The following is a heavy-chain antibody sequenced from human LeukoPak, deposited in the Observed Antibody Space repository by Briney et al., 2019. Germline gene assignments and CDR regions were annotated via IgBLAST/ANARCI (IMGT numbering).Heavy chain of an antibody. V-gene: IGHV1-2*02. CDR3: AKEVGHNGRFDY. Sequence: ASVKVSCTASGYTFTDYFMHWARQTPGQGLEWMGWIDPNSAGTLYSQKFQGRVSMTRDMSINTIYMELSSLRSDDTAVYYCAKEVGHNGRFDYWGQGTLVTVSP. CDR2: IDPNSAGT. D-gene: IGHD1-1*01. CDR1: GYTFTDYF. J-gene: IGHJ4*02.